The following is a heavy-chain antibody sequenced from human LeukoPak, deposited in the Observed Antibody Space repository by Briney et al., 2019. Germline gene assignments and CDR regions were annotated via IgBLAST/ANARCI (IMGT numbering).Heavy chain of an antibody. Sequence: ASVKVSCKASGYTFTGYYMHWVRQAPGQGLEWMGWISAYNGNTNYAQKLQGRVTMTTDTSTSTAYMELRSLRSDDTAVYYCARYYDSSGYKPTFDYWGQGTLVTVSS. CDR1: GYTFTGYY. D-gene: IGHD3-22*01. J-gene: IGHJ4*02. CDR2: ISAYNGNT. V-gene: IGHV1-18*04. CDR3: ARYYDSSGYKPTFDY.